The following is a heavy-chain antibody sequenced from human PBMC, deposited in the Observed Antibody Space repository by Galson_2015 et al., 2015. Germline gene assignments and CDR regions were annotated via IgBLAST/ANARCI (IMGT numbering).Heavy chain of an antibody. CDR2: ISYDGSSK. J-gene: IGHJ2*01. Sequence: SLRLSCAASGFTFSTYGMHWVRQAPGKGLEWVAVISYDGSSKDYADSVRGRFTISRDNSKNTLYLQMNSLRTEDTAVYYCATPRYRDGNNPFDYWGRGTLVTVSS. CDR1: GFTFSTYG. V-gene: IGHV3-30*03. CDR3: ATPRYRDGNNPFDY. D-gene: IGHD5-24*01.